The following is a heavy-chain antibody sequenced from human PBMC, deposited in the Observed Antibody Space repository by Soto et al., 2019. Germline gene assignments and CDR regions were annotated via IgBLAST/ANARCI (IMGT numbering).Heavy chain of an antibody. J-gene: IGHJ4*02. Sequence: GGPVKVSCKASGYTFTSYYMHWVRQAPGQGLEWMGIINPSGGSTSYAQKFQGRVTMTRDTSTSTVYMELSSLRSEDTAVYYCARETYYYDSSGYYPIDYSGQGTLVTVSS. CDR2: INPSGGST. V-gene: IGHV1-46*01. CDR1: GYTFTSYY. D-gene: IGHD3-22*01. CDR3: ARETYYYDSSGYYPIDY.